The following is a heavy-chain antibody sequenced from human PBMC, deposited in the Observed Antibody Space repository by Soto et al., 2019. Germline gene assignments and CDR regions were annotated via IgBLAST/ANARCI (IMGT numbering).Heavy chain of an antibody. J-gene: IGHJ5*02. CDR1: GDSVSSSSAA. CDR2: TYYRSKWYN. Sequence: SQTLSLTCAISGDSVSSSSAAWNWIRQSPSRGLEWLGRTYYRSKWYNDYAVSVKSRITINPDTSKNQFSLQLNYVTPEDTAVYYCARGPLGILWFGDNNWFDPWGQGTLVTVSS. V-gene: IGHV6-1*01. D-gene: IGHD3-10*01. CDR3: ARGPLGILWFGDNNWFDP.